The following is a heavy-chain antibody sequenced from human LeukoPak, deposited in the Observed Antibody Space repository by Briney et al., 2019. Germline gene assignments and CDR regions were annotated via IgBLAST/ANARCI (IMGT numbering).Heavy chain of an antibody. CDR3: ARRVTGTTTFDY. CDR1: GGSISSSSYY. V-gene: IGHV4-39*01. CDR2: IYYSGST. J-gene: IGHJ4*02. D-gene: IGHD1-20*01. Sequence: SETLSLTCTVSGGSISSSSYYWGWIRQPPGKGPEWIGSIYYSGSTYYNPSLKSRVTISVDTSKNQFSLKLSSVTAADTAVYYCARRVTGTTTFDYWGQGTLVTVSS.